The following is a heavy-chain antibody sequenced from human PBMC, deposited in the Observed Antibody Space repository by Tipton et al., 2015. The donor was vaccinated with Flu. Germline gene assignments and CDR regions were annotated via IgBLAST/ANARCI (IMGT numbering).Heavy chain of an antibody. D-gene: IGHD6-13*01. CDR2: ISSAGDT. Sequence: GSLRLSCAASGFTFSSYDMHWVRQTTGKGLEWVSAISSAGDTYYVDSVKGRFTISRENARNSLHLQMNRLRAGDTAVYYCARGPLPDSNWYNGMDVWGQGTTVTVSS. J-gene: IGHJ6*02. CDR1: GFTFSSYD. V-gene: IGHV3-13*01. CDR3: ARGPLPDSNWYNGMDV.